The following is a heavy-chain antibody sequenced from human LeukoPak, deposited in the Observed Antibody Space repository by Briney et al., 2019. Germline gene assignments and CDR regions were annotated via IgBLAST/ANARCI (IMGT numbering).Heavy chain of an antibody. CDR3: ARDPSSSSSVGGYLDY. Sequence: GGSLRLSCATSGYTFSTYNMNWVRQAPGKGLEWVSSISSGSSYIYYADSVKGRFTISRDNAKNSLYLQMNSLRAEDTAVYYCARDPSSSSSVGGYLDYWGQGTLVTVSS. V-gene: IGHV3-21*01. D-gene: IGHD6-6*01. CDR2: ISSGSSYI. CDR1: GYTFSTYN. J-gene: IGHJ4*02.